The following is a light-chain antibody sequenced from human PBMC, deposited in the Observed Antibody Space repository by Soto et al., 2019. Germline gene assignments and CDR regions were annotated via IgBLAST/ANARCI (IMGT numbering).Light chain of an antibody. CDR2: DAS. CDR3: QQYGSSPPT. CDR1: QSVSYY. Sequence: EIVLTQSPGTLSLSPGERATLSCRASQSVSYYLAWYQQKPGQAPRLLIYDASSRAAGIPDRFSGSGSGTDFTLTISRLEPEDFAVYYCQQYGSSPPTFGQGTKVDIK. J-gene: IGKJ1*01. V-gene: IGKV3-20*01.